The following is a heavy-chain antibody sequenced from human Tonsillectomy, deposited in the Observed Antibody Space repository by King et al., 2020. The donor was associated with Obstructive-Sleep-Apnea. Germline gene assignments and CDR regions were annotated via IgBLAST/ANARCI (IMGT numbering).Heavy chain of an antibody. Sequence: LQLQESGPGLVKPSETLSLTCSVSGGSISSRNYYWGWIRQPPGKGLEWIGIIFYSGTTYYNPSLKSRVTISVDTSKNQFSLRLNSATAADTAVYFCARTNFDFWSGSDYYFDYWGQGTLVSVSS. V-gene: IGHV4-39*07. D-gene: IGHD3-3*01. CDR2: IFYSGTT. J-gene: IGHJ4*02. CDR3: ARTNFDFWSGSDYYFDY. CDR1: GGSISSRNYY.